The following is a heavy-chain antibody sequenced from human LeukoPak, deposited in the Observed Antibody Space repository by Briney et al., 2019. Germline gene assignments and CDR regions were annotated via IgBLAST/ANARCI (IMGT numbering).Heavy chain of an antibody. J-gene: IGHJ4*02. CDR1: GFIFSDYY. D-gene: IGHD3-10*01. Sequence: PGGSLRLSCAASGFIFSDYYMSWIRQAPGKGLEWVSYISSSGSTKYYADSVKGRFTISRDNAKNSYLRMNSLRAEDTAVYYCARDGHAYGRGSPHYWGQGTLVTVSS. V-gene: IGHV3-11*01. CDR2: ISSSGSTK. CDR3: ARDGHAYGRGSPHY.